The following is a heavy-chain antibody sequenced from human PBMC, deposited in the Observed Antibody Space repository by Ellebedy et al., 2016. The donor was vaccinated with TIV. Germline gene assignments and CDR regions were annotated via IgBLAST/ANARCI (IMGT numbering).Heavy chain of an antibody. J-gene: IGHJ4*02. Sequence: ASVKVSCXASGYTFTSYGISWVRQAPGQGLEWMGWISAYNGNTNYAQKFQGRVTMTRDTSISTAYMELSRLRSDDTAVYYCARVNCSSTSCYNPTFGYWGQGTLVTVSS. CDR2: ISAYNGNT. V-gene: IGHV1-18*01. CDR1: GYTFTSYG. D-gene: IGHD2-2*02. CDR3: ARVNCSSTSCYNPTFGY.